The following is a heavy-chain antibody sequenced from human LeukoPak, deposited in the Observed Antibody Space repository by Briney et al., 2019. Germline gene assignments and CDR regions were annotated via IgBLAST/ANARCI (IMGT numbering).Heavy chain of an antibody. CDR2: IYYSGST. Sequence: SETLSLTCTVSGGSISSGGYYWSWIRQHPGKGLEWIGYIYYSGSTYYNPSLQSRVTISVDTSKNQFSLKLSSVTAADTAVYYCARDNTYCSSTSCSLSLDPWGQGTLVTVSS. J-gene: IGHJ5*02. CDR1: GGSISSGGYY. V-gene: IGHV4-31*03. CDR3: ARDNTYCSSTSCSLSLDP. D-gene: IGHD2-2*01.